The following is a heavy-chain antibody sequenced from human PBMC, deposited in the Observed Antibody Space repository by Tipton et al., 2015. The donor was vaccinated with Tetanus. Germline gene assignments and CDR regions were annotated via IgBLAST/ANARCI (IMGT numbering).Heavy chain of an antibody. CDR3: AKDLRQLVRVDAFDI. V-gene: IGHV3-23*04. CDR2: ISGSGGTT. D-gene: IGHD6-6*01. Sequence: VQLVQSGGGVVQPGKSRTLSCAASGFTLNNFVMFWVRQAPGQGLEWVSLISGSGGTTYFADSVQGRFNITRDNSRNTLYLHMRSLRAEDTAVYYCAKDLRQLVRVDAFDIWGQGTAVIVSS. CDR1: GFTLNNFV. J-gene: IGHJ3*02.